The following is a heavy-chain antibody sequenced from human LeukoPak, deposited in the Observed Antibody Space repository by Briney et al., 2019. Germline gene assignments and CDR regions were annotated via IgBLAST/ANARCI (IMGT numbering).Heavy chain of an antibody. Sequence: GGSLRLSCGVSGFSLSDYGVNWVRQAPGKGLEWASLICGHPVKNHCYSGSVRGRFVVSSDNSKGTVYLQMDRLRVDDTAVYYCAGTNAGCLFHSRLDYWGQGSLVTVSS. CDR2: ICGHPVKNH. V-gene: IGHV3-23*02. D-gene: IGHD3-16*01. J-gene: IGHJ4*02. CDR1: GFSLSDYG. CDR3: AGTNAGCLFHSRLDY.